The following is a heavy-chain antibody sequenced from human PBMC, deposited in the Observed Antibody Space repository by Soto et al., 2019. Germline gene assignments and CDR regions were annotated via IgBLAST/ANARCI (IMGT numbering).Heavy chain of an antibody. CDR1: GFTFSSYA. CDR2: ISYDGSNK. J-gene: IGHJ6*02. CDR3: ARDTQTSSGWYATLYYYYYGMDV. D-gene: IGHD6-19*01. Sequence: ESGGGVVQPGRSLRLSCAASGFTFSSYAMHWVRQAPGKGLEWVAVISYDGSNKYYADSVKGRFTISRDNSKNTLYLQMNSLRAEDTAVYYCARDTQTSSGWYATLYYYYYGMDVWGQGTTVTVSS. V-gene: IGHV3-30-3*01.